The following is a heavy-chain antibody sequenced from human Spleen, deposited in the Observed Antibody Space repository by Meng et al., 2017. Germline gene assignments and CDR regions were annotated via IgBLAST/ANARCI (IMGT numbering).Heavy chain of an antibody. D-gene: IGHD3-22*01. CDR1: GGSFSGYY. J-gene: IGHJ4*02. CDR2: INHSGST. Sequence: QGRRQQWGAGLLKPSETLSLTCVVYGGSFSGYYWSWIRQPPGKGLEWIGEINHSGSTNYNPSLKSRVTISVDTSKNQFSLKLSSVTAADTAVYYCARGPKNYYDSSGYYYFFDYWGQGTLVTVSS. V-gene: IGHV4-34*01. CDR3: ARGPKNYYDSSGYYYFFDY.